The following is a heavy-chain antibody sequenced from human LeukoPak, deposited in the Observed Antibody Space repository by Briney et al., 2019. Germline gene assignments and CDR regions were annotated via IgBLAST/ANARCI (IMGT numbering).Heavy chain of an antibody. J-gene: IGHJ5*02. CDR3: ARGGGGYLTNNWFDP. Sequence: SETLSLTCAVYGGSFSGYYGSWIRQPPGKGLEWIGEINHSGSTNYNPSLKSRVTISVDTSKNQFSLKLSSVTAADTAVYYCARGGGGYLTNNWFDPWGQGTLVTVSS. CDR2: INHSGST. CDR1: GGSFSGYY. D-gene: IGHD1-1*01. V-gene: IGHV4-34*01.